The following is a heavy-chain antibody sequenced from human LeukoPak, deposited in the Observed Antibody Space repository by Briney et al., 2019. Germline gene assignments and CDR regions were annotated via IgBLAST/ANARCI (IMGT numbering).Heavy chain of an antibody. Sequence: SQTLSLTCTVSGGSISSGNYYWSWIPQPPRKGLQWIWRIYTSGSTNYNPSLKSRVTISVDTSKNQFSLKLSSVTAADTAVYYCARDMRYCSSTSCRPYYYYMDVWGKGTTVTVSS. CDR1: GGSISSGNYY. V-gene: IGHV4-61*02. CDR3: ARDMRYCSSTSCRPYYYYMDV. D-gene: IGHD2-2*01. CDR2: IYTSGST. J-gene: IGHJ6*03.